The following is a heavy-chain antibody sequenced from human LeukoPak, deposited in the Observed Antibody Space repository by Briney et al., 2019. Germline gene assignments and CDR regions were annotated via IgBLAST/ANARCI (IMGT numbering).Heavy chain of an antibody. CDR2: ISGSGGST. V-gene: IGHV3-23*01. J-gene: IGHJ1*01. D-gene: IGHD3-10*01. CDR1: GFTFSSYA. Sequence: PGGSLRLSCAASGFTFSSYAMSWVRQAPGKGLEWVSAISGSGGSTYYADSVKGRFTISRDNSKNTLYLQMNSLRAEDTAVYYCAKDDGSGYLISEYFQHWGQGTLATVSS. CDR3: AKDDGSGYLISEYFQH.